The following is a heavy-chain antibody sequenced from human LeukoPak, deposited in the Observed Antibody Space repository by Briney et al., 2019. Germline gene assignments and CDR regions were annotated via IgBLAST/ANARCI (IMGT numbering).Heavy chain of an antibody. V-gene: IGHV4-61*02. CDR1: GGSISSGSYY. CDR3: ARETMTTVTTPSAEYYYYYYYMDV. J-gene: IGHJ6*03. CDR2: IYTSGST. D-gene: IGHD4-11*01. Sequence: SETLSLTCTVSGGSISSGSYYWSWIRQPAGKGLEWIGRIYTSGSTNYNPSLKSRVTMSVDTSKNQFSLKLSSVTAADTAVYYCARETMTTVTTPSAEYYYYYYYMDVWGKGTTVTVSS.